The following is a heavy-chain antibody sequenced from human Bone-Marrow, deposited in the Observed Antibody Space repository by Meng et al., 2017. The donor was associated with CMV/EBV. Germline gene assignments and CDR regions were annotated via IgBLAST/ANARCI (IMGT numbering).Heavy chain of an antibody. CDR3: AASGRGDIVVVPAATQYYYYYGMDV. V-gene: IGHV1-69*05. D-gene: IGHD2-2*01. CDR1: GGTFSSHA. Sequence: SVKVSCKASGGTFSSHAISWVRQAPGQGLEWMGGIIPIFGTANYAQKFQGRVTITTDESTSTAYMEPSSLRSEDTAVYYCAASGRGDIVVVPAATQYYYYYGMDVWGQGTTVTVSS. CDR2: IIPIFGTA. J-gene: IGHJ6*02.